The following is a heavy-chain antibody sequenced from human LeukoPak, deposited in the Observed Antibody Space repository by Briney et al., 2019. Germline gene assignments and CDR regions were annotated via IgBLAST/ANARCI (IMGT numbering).Heavy chain of an antibody. Sequence: PGGSLRLSCAASGFTFRHYAVHWVRQAPGRGLEWVAVLSFDGAHKYYAESVKGRLTISRDNSNNTLFLQMDSLRIEDTALYYCVRARAGGLDYWGQGTLVTVSS. D-gene: IGHD3-16*01. J-gene: IGHJ4*02. CDR3: VRARAGGLDY. V-gene: IGHV3-30*04. CDR2: LSFDGAHK. CDR1: GFTFRHYA.